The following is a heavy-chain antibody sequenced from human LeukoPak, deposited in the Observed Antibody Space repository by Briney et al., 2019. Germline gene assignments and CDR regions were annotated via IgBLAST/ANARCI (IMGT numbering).Heavy chain of an antibody. V-gene: IGHV1-24*01. CDR2: FDPEDGET. J-gene: IGHJ4*02. D-gene: IGHD6-13*01. CDR1: GYTLTELS. Sequence: ASVKVSCKVSGYTLTELSMHWVRQAPGKGLEWMGGFDPEDGETIYAQKFQGRVTMTEDTSTDTAYMELSSLRSEDTAVYYCASEQPNKYYFDYWGQGTLVTVSS. CDR3: ASEQPNKYYFDY.